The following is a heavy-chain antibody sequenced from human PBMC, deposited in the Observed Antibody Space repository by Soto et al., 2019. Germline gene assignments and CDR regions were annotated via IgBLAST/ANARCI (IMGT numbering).Heavy chain of an antibody. CDR1: GFTFSSYG. CDR2: IWYDGSNK. D-gene: IGHD2-2*01. Sequence: GGSLRLSCAASGFTFSSYGMHWVRQAPGKGLEWVAVIWYDGSNKYYADSVKGRFTISRDNSKNTLYLQMNSLRAEDTAVYYCARDRDCSSTSCPPFYYYYGMDVWGQGTTVTVSS. CDR3: ARDRDCSSTSCPPFYYYYGMDV. J-gene: IGHJ6*02. V-gene: IGHV3-33*01.